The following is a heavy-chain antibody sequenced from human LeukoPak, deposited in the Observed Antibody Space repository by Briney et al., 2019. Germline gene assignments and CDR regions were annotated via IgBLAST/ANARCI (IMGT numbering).Heavy chain of an antibody. Sequence: SVKVSCKASGGTFSSYAISWVRQAPGQGLEWMGGIIPIFGTANYAQKFQGRVTITTDESTSTAYMELSSLRSEDTAVYYCARVAHHRYSSGWYYFDYWGQGTLVTVSS. CDR3: ARVAHHRYSSGWYYFDY. V-gene: IGHV1-69*05. D-gene: IGHD6-19*01. CDR1: GGTFSSYA. CDR2: IIPIFGTA. J-gene: IGHJ4*02.